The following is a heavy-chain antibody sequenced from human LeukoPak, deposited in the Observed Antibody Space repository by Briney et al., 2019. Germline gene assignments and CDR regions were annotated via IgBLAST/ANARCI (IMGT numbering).Heavy chain of an antibody. D-gene: IGHD5-24*01. CDR2: IKSRTDGGTT. J-gene: IGHJ4*02. CDR1: GFTVSSAW. Sequence: GGSLRLACPGSGFTVSSAWMTEVRQIPGKGLEWFVHIKSRTDGGTTDYAAPVKGRFTISRDDSKNTVYLQMNSLKIEDSAVYFCATEFYSNGYNFWGQGTLVIVSS. CDR3: ATEFYSNGYNF. V-gene: IGHV3-15*01.